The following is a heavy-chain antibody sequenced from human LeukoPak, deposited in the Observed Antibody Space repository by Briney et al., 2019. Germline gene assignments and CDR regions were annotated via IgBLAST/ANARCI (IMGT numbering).Heavy chain of an antibody. CDR3: GRDSGQQLRYYGMDV. Sequence: ASVKVSFKSSGYTFTSYGMSWVRQAPGQGPEWMGWISAHNGNTNYAQKFRGRVTMTTDTSTSTAYMELRSLRSDDTAVYYCGRDSGQQLRYYGMDVWGQGTTVTVSS. J-gene: IGHJ6*02. D-gene: IGHD6-13*01. CDR1: GYTFTSYG. CDR2: ISAHNGNT. V-gene: IGHV1-18*01.